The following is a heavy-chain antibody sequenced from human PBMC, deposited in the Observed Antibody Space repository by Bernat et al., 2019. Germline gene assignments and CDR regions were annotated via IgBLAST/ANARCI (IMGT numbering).Heavy chain of an antibody. CDR1: GYTFTAYY. CDR2: INPSSGGT. J-gene: IGHJ5*02. V-gene: IGHV1-2*02. D-gene: IGHD2-2*02. Sequence: QVQLVQSGSEVKKPGASVKVSCKASGYTFTAYYMHWVRQAPGQGLEWMGWINPSSGGTNYAQKLQGRVTMTRGRSASTAYMELSRLISDETAVYYCAGGKYQLLYSWFDPWGQGTLVTVSS. CDR3: AGGKYQLLYSWFDP.